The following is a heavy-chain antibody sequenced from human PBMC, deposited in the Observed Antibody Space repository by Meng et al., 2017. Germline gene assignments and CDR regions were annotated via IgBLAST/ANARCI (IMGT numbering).Heavy chain of an antibody. V-gene: IGHV3-30*01. D-gene: IGHD6-19*01. Sequence: GPGVGAVGGLVQPGRSRGASCSASGFTFSSYAMHWVRQAPGKGLEWVAVISYDGSNKYYADSVKGRFTISRDNSKNTLYLQMNSLRAEDTAVYYCARGRAALQWLADWGQGTLVTVSS. CDR1: GFTFSSYA. J-gene: IGHJ4*02. CDR3: ARGRAALQWLAD. CDR2: ISYDGSNK.